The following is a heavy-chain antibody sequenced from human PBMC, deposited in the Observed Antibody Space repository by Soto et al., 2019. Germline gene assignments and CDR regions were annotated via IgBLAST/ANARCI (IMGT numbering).Heavy chain of an antibody. D-gene: IGHD7-27*01. CDR2: IWYDGSNT. CDR3: VRDLLGSGGHFDY. J-gene: IGHJ4*02. CDR1: GFIFSSFG. V-gene: IGHV3-33*01. Sequence: GGSLRLSCAASGFIFSSFGMHWVRQAPGKGLEWVAHIWYDGSNTYYTVSVKGRLTTSRDNSRNALYLQMNSLRAEDTAVYHCVRDLLGSGGHFDYWGQGTPVTVSS.